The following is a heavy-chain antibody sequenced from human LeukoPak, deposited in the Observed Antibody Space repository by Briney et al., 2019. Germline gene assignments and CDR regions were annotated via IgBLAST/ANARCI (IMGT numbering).Heavy chain of an antibody. CDR1: GGSISSGSYY. CDR2: IYTSGST. CDR3: ARARGYSGYDLFDY. Sequence: SETLSLTCTVSGGSISSGSYYWSWIRQPAGKGLEWIGRIYTSGSTNYNPSHKSRVTISVDTSKKQFSLKLSSVTAADTAVYYCARARGYSGYDLFDYWGQGTLVTVSS. D-gene: IGHD5-12*01. J-gene: IGHJ4*02. V-gene: IGHV4-61*02.